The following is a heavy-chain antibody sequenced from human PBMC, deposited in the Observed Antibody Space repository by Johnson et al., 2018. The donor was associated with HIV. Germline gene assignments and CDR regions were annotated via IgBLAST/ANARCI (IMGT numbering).Heavy chain of an antibody. Sequence: VQLVESGGGLVQPGGSLRLSCAASGLTVSTNDINWVRQAPGKGLEWVAIIYSGDSTYYADSLEGRFTISRDKSKNTVYLQMNSLRVEDTAVYYCAREKIRAFDIWGQGTMVTVSS. V-gene: IGHV3-66*01. CDR1: GLTVSTND. CDR2: IYSGDST. CDR3: AREKIRAFDI. J-gene: IGHJ3*02.